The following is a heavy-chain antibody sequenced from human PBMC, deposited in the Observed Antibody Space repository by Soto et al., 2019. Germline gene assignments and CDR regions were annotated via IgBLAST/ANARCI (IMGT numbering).Heavy chain of an antibody. V-gene: IGHV3-7*01. J-gene: IGHJ4*02. D-gene: IGHD4-4*01. CDR3: ASEPKDAWGYSSYVDY. Sequence: EVQLVESGGGLVQPGGSLRLSCAASGFTFSSYGMSWVRQAPGKGLEWVANIKQDGSAKYYVDSVKGRFTISRDNTKNALYLQMNSMRAENTAVYYCASEPKDAWGYSSYVDYWGQGTLVTVSS. CDR1: GFTFSSYG. CDR2: IKQDGSAK.